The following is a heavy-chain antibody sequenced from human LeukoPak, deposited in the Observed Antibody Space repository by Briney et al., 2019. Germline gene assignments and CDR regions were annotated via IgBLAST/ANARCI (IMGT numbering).Heavy chain of an antibody. Sequence: ASVKVSCKASGYTFISYSMNWVRQAPGQGLEWMGWMNPNSGNTGYAQKFQGRVTITRNTSISTAYMELSSLRSEDTAVYYCARFVRDYYYYYMDVWGKGTTVTVSS. J-gene: IGHJ6*03. CDR3: ARFVRDYYYYYMDV. V-gene: IGHV1-8*01. D-gene: IGHD3-16*02. CDR1: GYTFISYS. CDR2: MNPNSGNT.